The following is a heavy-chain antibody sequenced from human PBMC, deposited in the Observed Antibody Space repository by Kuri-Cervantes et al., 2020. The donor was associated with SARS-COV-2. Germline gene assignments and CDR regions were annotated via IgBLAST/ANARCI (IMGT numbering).Heavy chain of an antibody. J-gene: IGHJ4*02. V-gene: IGHV1-3*01. CDR3: ATDFWYSSSSPGDY. D-gene: IGHD6-6*01. CDR1: GYTFTSYA. CDR2: INAGNGNT. Sequence: VSVKVSCKASGYTFTSYAMHWVRQAPGQRLEWMGWINAGNGNTNYSQKFQGRVTITRDTSASTAYMEMSSLRSEDTAVYYCATDFWYSSSSPGDYWGQGTLVTVSS.